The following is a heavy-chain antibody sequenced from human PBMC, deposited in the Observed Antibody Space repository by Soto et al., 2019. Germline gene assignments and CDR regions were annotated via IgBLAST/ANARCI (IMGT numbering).Heavy chain of an antibody. CDR1: GGSINSGGYY. V-gene: IGHV4-31*03. Sequence: PSETLSLTCTLSGGSINSGGYYWSWIRQHPGKGLEWIGYIYYSGSTYYNPSLKSRVTISVDMSKNQFSLKLSSVTAADTAVYYCARGVVVVAAADYWGQGTLVTVSS. D-gene: IGHD2-15*01. J-gene: IGHJ4*02. CDR3: ARGVVVVAAADY. CDR2: IYYSGST.